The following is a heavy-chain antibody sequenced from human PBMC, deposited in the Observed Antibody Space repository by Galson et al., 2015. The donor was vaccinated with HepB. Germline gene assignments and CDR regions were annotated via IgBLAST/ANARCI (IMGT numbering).Heavy chain of an antibody. D-gene: IGHD3/OR15-3a*01. Sequence: SLRLSCAVSGFTFNIYAMHWVRQAPGKGLEYVSAISSDGFSTYYADSVKGRFTISRDNSKNTLYLQMGSLRAEDMAVYYCARGLVGVIMIFGAGSFDIWGQGTMVTVSS. CDR1: GFTFNIYA. V-gene: IGHV3-64*02. CDR2: ISSDGFST. J-gene: IGHJ3*02. CDR3: ARGLVGVIMIFGAGSFDI.